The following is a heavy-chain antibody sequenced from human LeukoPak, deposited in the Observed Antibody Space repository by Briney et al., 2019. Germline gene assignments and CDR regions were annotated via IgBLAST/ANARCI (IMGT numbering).Heavy chain of an antibody. CDR3: AKAGAGVLRYSDWLLFVDY. J-gene: IGHJ4*02. Sequence: HPGGSLRLSCAASGFTFSSYAMSWVRQAPGKGLEWVSAISGSGGSTYYADSVKGRFTISRDNSKNTLYLQMNSLRAEDTAVYYCAKAGAGVLRYSDWLLFVDYWGQGTLVTVSS. CDR1: GFTFSSYA. V-gene: IGHV3-23*01. D-gene: IGHD3-9*01. CDR2: ISGSGGST.